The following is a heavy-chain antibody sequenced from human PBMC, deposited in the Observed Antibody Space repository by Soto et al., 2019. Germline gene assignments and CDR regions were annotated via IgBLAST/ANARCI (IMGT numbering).Heavy chain of an antibody. V-gene: IGHV1-69*05. D-gene: IGHD1-7*01. Sequence: SVKVSCKASGGTFSSYAISCVRQAPGQGLEWMGGIIPIFGTANYAQKFQGRVTLTTDTSSSTAYMELRGLRSDDTAVYYCARDLRRGNYSPPSDYWGQGALVTVSS. CDR2: IIPIFGTA. J-gene: IGHJ4*02. CDR3: ARDLRRGNYSPPSDY. CDR1: GGTFSSYA.